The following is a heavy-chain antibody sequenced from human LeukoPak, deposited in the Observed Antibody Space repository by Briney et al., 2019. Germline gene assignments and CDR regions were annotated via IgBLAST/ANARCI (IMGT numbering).Heavy chain of an antibody. CDR1: GGSISSYY. V-gene: IGHV4-59*01. J-gene: IGHJ4*02. CDR2: IYYSGST. Sequence: SETLSLTCTVSGGSISSYYWSWIRQPPGKGLEWIGYIYYSGSTNYNPSLKSRVTISVDTSKNQFSLELTSVTAADTAVYYCARDRANWGYFDYWGQGTLVTVSS. D-gene: IGHD7-27*01. CDR3: ARDRANWGYFDY.